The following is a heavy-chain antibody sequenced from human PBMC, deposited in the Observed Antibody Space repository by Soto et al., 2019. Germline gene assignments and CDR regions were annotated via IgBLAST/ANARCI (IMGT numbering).Heavy chain of an antibody. CDR1: GGSISSSTYY. CDR3: ARRYSSGWIFDY. Sequence: SETLSLTCTVSGGSISSSTYYWGRIRQPPGKGLEWIGSIYYGGSTFYNPSLKSRVTTSVDTSKNQFSLKLNSVTAADTAVYYCARRYSSGWIFDYWGQGTLVTVSS. D-gene: IGHD6-19*01. V-gene: IGHV4-39*01. J-gene: IGHJ4*02. CDR2: IYYGGST.